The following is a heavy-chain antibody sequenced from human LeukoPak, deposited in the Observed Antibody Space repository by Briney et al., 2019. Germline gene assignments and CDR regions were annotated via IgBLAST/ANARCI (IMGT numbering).Heavy chain of an antibody. J-gene: IGHJ4*02. V-gene: IGHV3-7*03. CDR3: AREAGAAALDS. CDR2: IKQDGSEK. CDR1: GFTFSTYW. Sequence: PGGSLRLSCAASGFTFSTYWMTWVRQAPGKGLEWVANIKQDGSEKYYVDSVKGRFTISRDNAKNSLYLQMNSLRAEDTAVYYCAREAGAAALDSWGQGTLVPVSS. D-gene: IGHD6-13*01.